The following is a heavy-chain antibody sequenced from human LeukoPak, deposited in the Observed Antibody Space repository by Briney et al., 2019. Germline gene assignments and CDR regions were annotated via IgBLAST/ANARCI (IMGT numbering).Heavy chain of an antibody. J-gene: IGHJ4*02. Sequence: SETLSLTCTVSGGSISTYYWNWIRQPPGKGLEWIGYIYHSGSTNYNPSLQSRVTISVDTSKNQFSLNLNSVTAADTAVYYCARRLVGQTFDYWGQGTLVTVSS. CDR1: GGSISTYY. V-gene: IGHV4-59*01. CDR2: IYHSGST. D-gene: IGHD3-10*01. CDR3: ARRLVGQTFDY.